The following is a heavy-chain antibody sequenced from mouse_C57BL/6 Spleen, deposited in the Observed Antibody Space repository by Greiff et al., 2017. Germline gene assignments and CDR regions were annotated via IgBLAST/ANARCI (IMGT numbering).Heavy chain of an antibody. J-gene: IGHJ4*01. CDR3: ARGFDYGGSSYAMDY. V-gene: IGHV3-6*01. D-gene: IGHD2-4*01. Sequence: ESGPGLVKPSQSLSLTCSVTGYSITSGYYWNWIRQFPGNKLEWMGYISYDGSNNYNPSLKNRISITRDTSKNQFFLKLNSVTTEDTATYYCARGFDYGGSSYAMDYWGQGTSVTVSS. CDR2: ISYDGSN. CDR1: GYSITSGYY.